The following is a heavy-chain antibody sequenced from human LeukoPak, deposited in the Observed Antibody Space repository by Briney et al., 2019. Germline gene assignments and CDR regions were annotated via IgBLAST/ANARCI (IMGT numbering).Heavy chain of an antibody. D-gene: IGHD3-10*01. CDR3: ARHLGTYYYYGLDV. CDR2: ISSSGGST. CDR1: GFTFSSYA. Sequence: GGSLRLSCAASGFTFSSYAIHWVRQAPGKGLEYVSSISSSGGSTYYANSVEGRFTISRDNSKNTLYLQMGSLRPEDMAVYYCARHLGTYYYYGLDVWGQGTTVTVSS. V-gene: IGHV3-64*01. J-gene: IGHJ6*02.